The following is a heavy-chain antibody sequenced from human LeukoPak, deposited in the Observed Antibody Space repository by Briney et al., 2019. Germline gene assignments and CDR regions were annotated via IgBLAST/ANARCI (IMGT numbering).Heavy chain of an antibody. CDR1: GFTFSNYE. CDR2: ITTSGGIK. CDR3: ARDGVVDSSGWYVDY. V-gene: IGHV3-48*03. D-gene: IGHD6-19*01. Sequence: QPGGSLRLSCATSGFTFSNYEMNWVRQAPGKGLEWVSYITTSGGIKSYADSVKGRFTISRDNAKNSVYLQINSLRAEDTAVCYCARDGVVDSSGWYVDYWGQGTLVTVSS. J-gene: IGHJ4*02.